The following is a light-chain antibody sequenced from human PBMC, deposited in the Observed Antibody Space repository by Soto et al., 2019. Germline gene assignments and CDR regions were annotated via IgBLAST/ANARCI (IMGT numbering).Light chain of an antibody. CDR3: NSYAGSNNWV. V-gene: IGLV2-8*01. CDR1: TSDVGGYNY. Sequence: QSALTQPPSASGSPGQSVTISCTGTTSDVGGYNYVSWYQQHPGKAPKLMIYEVSKRPSGVPDRFSGSKSGNPASLTVSGLQAEDEADYCCNSYAGSNNWVFGGGSKLTVL. J-gene: IGLJ3*02. CDR2: EVS.